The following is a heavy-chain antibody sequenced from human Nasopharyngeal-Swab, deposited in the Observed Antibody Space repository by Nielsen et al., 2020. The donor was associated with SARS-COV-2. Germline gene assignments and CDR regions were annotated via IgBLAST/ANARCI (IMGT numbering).Heavy chain of an antibody. CDR1: GFSLSTSGMC. CDR2: IDWGDDK. Sequence: SGPTLMKPTQTLRLTCTFSGFSLSTSGMCVTWVRQPPGKALEWLALIDWGDDKYYSTSLKTRLTISKDTSNNQVVLTMANMDPGDTATYYCGRISPHDFHIDHWGQGTLVTVSS. V-gene: IGHV2-70*20. J-gene: IGHJ5*02. D-gene: IGHD2-21*02. CDR3: GRISPHDFHIDH.